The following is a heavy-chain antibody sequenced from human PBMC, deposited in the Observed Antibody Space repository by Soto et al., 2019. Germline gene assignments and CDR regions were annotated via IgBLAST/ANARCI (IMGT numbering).Heavy chain of an antibody. J-gene: IGHJ6*02. CDR1: GGSINYSY. CDR3: ARVNYGDYYYGMDV. Sequence: SETLSLTCTVSGGSINYSYWTWIRQPPGKVLEWIGYISYTGSANYNASLKSRLTISVDTSKNQFSLKLSSVTAADTALYYCARVNYGDYYYGMDVWGQGTTVNVSS. D-gene: IGHD4-17*01. CDR2: ISYTGSA. V-gene: IGHV4-59*01.